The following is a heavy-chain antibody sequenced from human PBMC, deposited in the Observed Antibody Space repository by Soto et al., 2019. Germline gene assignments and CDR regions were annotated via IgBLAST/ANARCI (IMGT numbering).Heavy chain of an antibody. CDR2: IIPVFDKA. Sequence: SVKVSCKASGGSFGSSAISWVRQAPAQGLEWMGEIIPVFDKANYAQNFQGRLTITADEPTGTVFMPLSSLRSEDTAVYFCARLRRDWGDAFDLWGLGTLVTVSS. CDR1: GGSFGSSA. J-gene: IGHJ3*01. V-gene: IGHV1-69*13. CDR3: ARLRRDWGDAFDL. D-gene: IGHD3-16*01.